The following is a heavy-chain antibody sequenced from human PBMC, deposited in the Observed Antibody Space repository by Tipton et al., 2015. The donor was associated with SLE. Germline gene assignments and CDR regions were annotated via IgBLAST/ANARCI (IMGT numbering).Heavy chain of an antibody. D-gene: IGHD3-3*01. CDR2: IKQDGSEK. Sequence: SLRPSCAASGFTFSSYWMSWVCQAPGKGLEWVANIKQDGSEKYYVDSVKGRFTISRDNAKNSLYLQMNSLRAEDTAVYYCARGGILRFLEWPLWGQGTLVTVSS. V-gene: IGHV3-7*03. J-gene: IGHJ4*02. CDR1: GFTFSSYW. CDR3: ARGGILRFLEWPL.